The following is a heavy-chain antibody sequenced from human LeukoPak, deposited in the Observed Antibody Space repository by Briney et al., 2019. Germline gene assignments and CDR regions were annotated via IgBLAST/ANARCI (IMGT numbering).Heavy chain of an antibody. Sequence: GSLRLSCAASGFTFSSYWVSWVRQAPGKGLEWVANIKQDGSEKYYVDSVKGRFTISRDNAKNSLYLQMNSLRAEDTAVYYCAREGYCSSTSCYEALYYYYGMDVWGQGTTVTVSS. CDR3: AREGYCSSTSCYEALYYYYGMDV. D-gene: IGHD2-2*01. J-gene: IGHJ6*02. CDR1: GFTFSSYW. CDR2: IKQDGSEK. V-gene: IGHV3-7*01.